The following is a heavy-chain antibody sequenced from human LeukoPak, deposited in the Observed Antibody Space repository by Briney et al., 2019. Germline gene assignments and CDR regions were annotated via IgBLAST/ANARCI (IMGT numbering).Heavy chain of an antibody. CDR3: TKVGPGSYFDN. J-gene: IGHJ4*02. Sequence: GGSLRLSCAASGFTFSTNAMRWVRQAPGKGLEWVPAISGSGGTIYYADSVKGRFTISRDNSKNTVYLQMNGLRAEDTAVYYCTKVGPGSYFDNWGQGTLVTVSS. V-gene: IGHV3-23*01. CDR1: GFTFSTNA. D-gene: IGHD1-26*01. CDR2: ISGSGGTI.